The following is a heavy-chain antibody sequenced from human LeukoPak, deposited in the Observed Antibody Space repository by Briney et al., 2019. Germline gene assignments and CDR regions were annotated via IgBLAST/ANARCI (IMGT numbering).Heavy chain of an antibody. CDR2: ILYDGNKK. V-gene: IGHV3-33*08. J-gene: IGHJ4*02. CDR3: ARDNYGSGRYRGSFDY. Sequence: GGSLRLSCAASGFTFSSYEMNWVRQAPGKGLEWVAVILYDGNKKYYADSVKGRFTISRDNSKNTLYLQIDSLRPEETAVYFCARDNYGSGRYRGSFDYWGRGTLVTVSS. D-gene: IGHD3-10*01. CDR1: GFTFSSYE.